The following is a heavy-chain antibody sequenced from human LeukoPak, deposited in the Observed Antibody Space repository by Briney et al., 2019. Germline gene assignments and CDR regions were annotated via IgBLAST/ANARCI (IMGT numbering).Heavy chain of an antibody. V-gene: IGHV5-51*01. Sequence: GESLKISCKGSGSSFTSYWIGWVRQMPGKGLEWMGIIYPGDSDTRYSPSFQGQVTISADKSISTAYLQWSSLKASDTAMYYCARQEYCSGGSCYTWFDPWGQGTLVIVSS. CDR1: GSSFTSYW. CDR2: IYPGDSDT. D-gene: IGHD2-15*01. CDR3: ARQEYCSGGSCYTWFDP. J-gene: IGHJ5*02.